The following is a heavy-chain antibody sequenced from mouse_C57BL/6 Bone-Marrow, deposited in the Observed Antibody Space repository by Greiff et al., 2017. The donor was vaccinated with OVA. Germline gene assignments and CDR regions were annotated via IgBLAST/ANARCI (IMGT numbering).Heavy chain of an antibody. CDR1: GFSLTSSG. V-gene: IGHV2-2*01. Sequence: QVQLKESGPGLVQPSQSLSITCTVSGFSLTSSGVHWVRQSPGKGLEWLGVIWSGGSTDYNAALISRLSISKNNTTSQVFFTMNSLQAVDTAIYYCASYGNHAMDYWGQGTSVTVSS. J-gene: IGHJ4*01. CDR2: IWSGGST. CDR3: ASYGNHAMDY. D-gene: IGHD2-1*01.